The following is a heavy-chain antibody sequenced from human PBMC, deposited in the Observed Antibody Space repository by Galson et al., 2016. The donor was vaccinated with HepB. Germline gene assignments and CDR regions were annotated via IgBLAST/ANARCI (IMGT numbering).Heavy chain of an antibody. CDR2: IRYHGSEK. CDR1: GFFFSSYD. Sequence: SLRLSCAASGFFFSSYDMHWVRQAPGKGLEWVALIRYHGSEKYYGDSVKGRFTISRDNSKNTVYLQMNSLRVEDSAVYYCSTDHSIGVGESVPYSYAMDVWGQGTTVTVSS. D-gene: IGHD1-26*01. CDR3: STDHSIGVGESVPYSYAMDV. V-gene: IGHV3-33*03. J-gene: IGHJ6*02.